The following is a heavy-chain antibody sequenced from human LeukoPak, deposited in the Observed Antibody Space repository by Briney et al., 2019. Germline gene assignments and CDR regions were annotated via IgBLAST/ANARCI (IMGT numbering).Heavy chain of an antibody. Sequence: SETLSLTCAVSGGSISSNSYYWGWIRQPPGKGLEWIGVYHVGTTDYNPSLKGRVTISVDRSKNQMSLKLSSVTAADTAVYYCARCLGFLIGSSWYPDAFDIWGQGTMVTVSS. D-gene: IGHD6-13*01. CDR2: VYHVGTT. CDR3: ARCLGFLIGSSWYPDAFDI. CDR1: GGSISSNSYY. V-gene: IGHV4-39*07. J-gene: IGHJ3*02.